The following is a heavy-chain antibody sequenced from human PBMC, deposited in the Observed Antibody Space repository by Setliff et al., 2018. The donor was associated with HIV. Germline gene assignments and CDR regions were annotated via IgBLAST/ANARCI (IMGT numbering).Heavy chain of an antibody. CDR2: IYPNTGGT. J-gene: IGHJ4*02. CDR3: ARSTTAD. CDR1: GYTFTDYY. V-gene: IGHV1-2*02. Sequence: GASVKVSCKASGYTFTDYYIHWVRQAPGQGLEWMGWIYPNTGGTNYAQKFQGRVTMTRDTSISTACMELSRLRSDDTAVYYCARSTTADWGQGTMVTVSS. D-gene: IGHD4-17*01.